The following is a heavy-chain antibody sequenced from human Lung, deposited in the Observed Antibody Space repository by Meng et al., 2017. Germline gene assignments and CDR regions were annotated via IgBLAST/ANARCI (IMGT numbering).Heavy chain of an antibody. CDR3: ARGSATMAHDVDY. CDR2: TNHSGMT. CDR1: CWCFIVYC. V-gene: IGHV4-34*01. Sequence: QLHLQHGGAGLLKPSETPTITCAGSCWCFIVYCWSWIRLPPEKGLERSWETNHSGMTNYNPSLGSRATISVDTSQNNLSLKQSSVTAADLPVYDSARGSATMAHDVDYWGQGTLVTVSS. D-gene: IGHD5-24*01. J-gene: IGHJ4*02.